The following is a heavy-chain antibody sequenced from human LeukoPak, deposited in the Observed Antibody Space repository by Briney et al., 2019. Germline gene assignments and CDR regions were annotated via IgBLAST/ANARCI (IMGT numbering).Heavy chain of an antibody. CDR3: DRMVSSNSWYRFDY. CDR2: ISSSSSYI. J-gene: IGHJ4*02. V-gene: IGHV3-21*01. CDR1: GFTFSSYS. D-gene: IGHD6-13*01. Sequence: PGGSLRLSCAASGFTFSSYSMNWVRQAPGKGLEWVSSISSSSSYIYYADSVKGRFTISRDNAKNSLYLQMNSLRAEDTAVYYCDRMVSSNSWYRFDYWAQGTLLTVSS.